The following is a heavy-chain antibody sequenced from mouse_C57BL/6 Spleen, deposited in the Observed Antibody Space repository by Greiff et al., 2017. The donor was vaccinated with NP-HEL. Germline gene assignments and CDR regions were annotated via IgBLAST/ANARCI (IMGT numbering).Heavy chain of an antibody. CDR1: GYTFTSYW. D-gene: IGHD2-14*01. CDR2: IDPSDSYT. J-gene: IGHJ2*01. CDR3: AREGRRRDYFDY. V-gene: IGHV1-69*01. Sequence: QVQLKQPGAELVMPGASVKLSCKASGYTFTSYWMHWVKQRPGQGLEWIGEIDPSDSYTNYNQKFKGKSTLTVDKSSSTAYMQLSSLTSEDSAVYYCAREGRRRDYFDYWGQGTTLTVSS.